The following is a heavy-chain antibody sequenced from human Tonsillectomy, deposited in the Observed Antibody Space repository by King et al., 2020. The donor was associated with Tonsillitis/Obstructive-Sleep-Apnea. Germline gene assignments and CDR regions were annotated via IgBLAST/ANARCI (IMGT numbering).Heavy chain of an antibody. CDR2: LYGGGGT. Sequence: VQLVESGGGLIQPGGSVRLSCAASGFTVNSYYMPWVRQTPGKGLEWVSILYGGGGTYYADSVKGRFTISRDNPKNTLDLQMNSLRPKDTAVYYGARGRPYGSGSSYGYCGQGALVTVSS. D-gene: IGHD3-10*01. V-gene: IGHV3-53*01. CDR3: ARGRPYGSGSSYGY. J-gene: IGHJ4*02. CDR1: GFTVNSYY.